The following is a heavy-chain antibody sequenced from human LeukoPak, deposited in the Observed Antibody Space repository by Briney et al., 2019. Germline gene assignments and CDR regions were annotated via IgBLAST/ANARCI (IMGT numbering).Heavy chain of an antibody. V-gene: IGHV5-10-1*01. CDR1: GYSFSSYW. J-gene: IGHJ4*02. CDR3: TRHTISDY. CDR2: IDPSDSYT. Sequence: GESLKISCKGSGYSFSSYWINWVRQMPGKGLEWMGRIDPSDSYTNCNPSFQGHVTISADKSISTAYLQWSSLKASDTAIYYCTRHTISDYWGQGTQVTVSS. D-gene: IGHD3-10*01.